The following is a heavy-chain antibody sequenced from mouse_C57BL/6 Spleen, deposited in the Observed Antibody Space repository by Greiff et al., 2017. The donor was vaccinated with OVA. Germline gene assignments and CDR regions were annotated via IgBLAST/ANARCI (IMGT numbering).Heavy chain of an antibody. CDR3: ARGDDYDEGAWFAY. CDR1: GYTFTSYW. D-gene: IGHD2-4*01. Sequence: QVQLQQPGAELVRPGTSVKLSCKASGYTFTSYWMHWVKQRPGQGLEWIGVIDPSDSYTNYNQKFKGKATLTVDTSSSTAYMQLSSLTSEDSAVYYCARGDDYDEGAWFAYWGQGTLVTVSA. CDR2: IDPSDSYT. J-gene: IGHJ3*01. V-gene: IGHV1-59*01.